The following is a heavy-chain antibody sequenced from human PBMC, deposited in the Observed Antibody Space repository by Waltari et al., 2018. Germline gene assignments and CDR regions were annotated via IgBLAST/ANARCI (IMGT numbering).Heavy chain of an antibody. CDR2: IIPIFGTA. CDR3: ARNDHIVVVPAAPLVDYYYGMDV. V-gene: IGHV1-69*01. J-gene: IGHJ6*02. D-gene: IGHD2-2*01. Sequence: AISWVRQAPGQGLEWMGGIIPIFGTANYAQKFQGRVTITADESTSTAYMELSSLRSEDTAVYYCARNDHIVVVPAAPLVDYYYGMDVWGQGTTVTVSS. CDR1: A.